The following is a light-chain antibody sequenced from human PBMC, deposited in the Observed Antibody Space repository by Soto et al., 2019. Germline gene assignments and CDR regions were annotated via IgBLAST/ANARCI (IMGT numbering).Light chain of an antibody. CDR2: GAS. CDR3: QQYGSSAYT. Sequence: ENVLTQSPGTLSLSPGERATLSCRASQSVSSSYLAWYQQKPGQAPRLLIYGASSRATGIPDRFSGSGSGTDFTLTISRLEPEDFAVYYCQQYGSSAYTFCQGTKLEIK. V-gene: IGKV3-20*01. J-gene: IGKJ2*01. CDR1: QSVSSSY.